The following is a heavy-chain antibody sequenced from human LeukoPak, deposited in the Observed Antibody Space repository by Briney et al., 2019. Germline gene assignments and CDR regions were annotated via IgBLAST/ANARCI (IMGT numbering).Heavy chain of an antibody. J-gene: IGHJ5*02. D-gene: IGHD3-22*01. CDR1: GFTFSSYS. CDR3: ARDLGQYYDTSDNWFDP. Sequence: GGSLRLSCAASGFTFSSYSMNWVRQAPGKGLEWVSSISSSSSYIYYADSVKGRFTISRDNAKNTLNLQMNSLRAEDTAVYYCARDLGQYYDTSDNWFDPWGQGTLVTVSS. CDR2: ISSSSSYI. V-gene: IGHV3-21*01.